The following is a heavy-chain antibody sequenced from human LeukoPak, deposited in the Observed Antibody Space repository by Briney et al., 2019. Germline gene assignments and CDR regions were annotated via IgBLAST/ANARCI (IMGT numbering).Heavy chain of an antibody. V-gene: IGHV4-59*01. J-gene: IGHJ6*02. Sequence: SETPSLTCTVSGGSISSYYWSWIRQPPGKGLEWIGYIYYSGSTNYNPSLKGRVTISVDTSKNQFSLKLSSVTAADTAVYYCARDSHSYGPYYYYYYGMDVWGQGTTVTVSS. D-gene: IGHD5-18*01. CDR1: GGSISSYY. CDR2: IYYSGST. CDR3: ARDSHSYGPYYYYYYGMDV.